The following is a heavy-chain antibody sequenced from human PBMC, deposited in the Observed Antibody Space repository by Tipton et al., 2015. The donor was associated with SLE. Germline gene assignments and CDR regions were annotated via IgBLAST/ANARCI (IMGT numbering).Heavy chain of an antibody. D-gene: IGHD4-17*01. CDR3: ASRGDCGDYVSGYWYFDL. J-gene: IGHJ2*01. CDR2: INHSGST. Sequence: TLSLTCAVYSGSFSGYYWSWIRQPPGKGLEWIGEINHSGSTNYNPSLKSRVTISVDTSKNQFSLKLSSVTAADTAVYYCASRGDCGDYVSGYWYFDLWGRGTLVTVSS. V-gene: IGHV4-34*01. CDR1: SGSFSGYY.